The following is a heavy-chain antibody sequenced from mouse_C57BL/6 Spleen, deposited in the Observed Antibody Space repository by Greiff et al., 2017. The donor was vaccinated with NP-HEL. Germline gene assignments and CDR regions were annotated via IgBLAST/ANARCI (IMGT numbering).Heavy chain of an antibody. J-gene: IGHJ2*01. CDR3: ARGYSYYFDY. CDR2: IYPRSGNT. Sequence: VQRVESGAELARPGASVKLSCKASGYTFTSYGISWVKQRTGQGLEWIGEIYPRSGNTYYNEKFKGKATLTADKSSSTAYMELRSLTSEDSAVYFCARGYSYYFDYWGQGTTLTVSS. CDR1: GYTFTSYG. V-gene: IGHV1-81*01.